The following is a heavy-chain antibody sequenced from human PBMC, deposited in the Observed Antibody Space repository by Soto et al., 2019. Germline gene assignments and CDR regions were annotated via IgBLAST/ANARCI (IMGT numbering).Heavy chain of an antibody. CDR2: IKQDGSEN. CDR1: GFTCSSYW. CDR3: ARYPSEVPFDY. Sequence: GLSRRFSCAASGFTCSSYWVSCVPQDPGKGLECLANIKQDGSENYYGDSVKGRFTISRDNAKNSLYLQMNSLRAEDTAVYYCARYPSEVPFDYWGQGTLVTVAS. V-gene: IGHV3-7*01. J-gene: IGHJ4*02.